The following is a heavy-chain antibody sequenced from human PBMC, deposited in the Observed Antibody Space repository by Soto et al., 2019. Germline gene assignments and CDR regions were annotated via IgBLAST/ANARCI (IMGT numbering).Heavy chain of an antibody. CDR1: GFTFSSYA. V-gene: IGHV3-23*01. J-gene: IGHJ6*02. D-gene: IGHD6-19*01. CDR2: ISGSGGST. CDR3: ASPLVAGTLSPYYYYGMDV. Sequence: GGSLRLSCAASGFTFSSYAMSWVRQAPGKGLEWVSAISGSGGSTYYADSVKGRFTISRDNSKNTLYLQMNSLRAEDTAVYYCASPLVAGTLSPYYYYGMDVWGQGTTVTVSS.